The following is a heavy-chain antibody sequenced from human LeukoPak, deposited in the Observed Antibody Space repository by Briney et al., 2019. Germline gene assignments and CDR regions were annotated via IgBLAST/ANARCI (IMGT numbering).Heavy chain of an antibody. J-gene: IGHJ4*02. D-gene: IGHD6-19*01. CDR2: ISGSGGST. CDR3: AKDQTGAGSFDY. Sequence: GGSLRLSCAASGFTFSSYAVSWVRQAPGKGLEWVSAISGSGGSTYYADPVKGRFTISRDNSKNTLYLQMNSLRAEDTAVYYCAKDQTGAGSFDYWGQGTLVTVSS. V-gene: IGHV3-23*01. CDR1: GFTFSSYA.